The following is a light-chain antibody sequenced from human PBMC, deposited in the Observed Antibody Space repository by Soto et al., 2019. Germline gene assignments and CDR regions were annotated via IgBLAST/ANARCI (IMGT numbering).Light chain of an antibody. Sequence: QSALTQPASVSGSPGQSITISCTGTGSDVGSYNYVSWYQQHPGKAPKLMIYEVSNRPSGVSNRFSGSKSGNTASLTISGLQAEDEANYYCSSYTTSSTLFGGGTQLTVL. CDR1: GSDVGSYNY. CDR2: EVS. J-gene: IGLJ2*01. V-gene: IGLV2-14*01. CDR3: SSYTTSSTL.